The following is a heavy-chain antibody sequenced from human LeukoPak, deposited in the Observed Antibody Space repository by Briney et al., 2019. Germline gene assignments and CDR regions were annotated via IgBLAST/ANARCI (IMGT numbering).Heavy chain of an antibody. Sequence: PGGSLRLSCAASGFTFSSYSMNWVRQAPGKGLEWVSSISSSSSYIYYADSVKGRFTISGDNAKNSLYLQMNSLRAEDTAVYYCARAQLGYSSGWYDYWGQGTLVTVSS. V-gene: IGHV3-21*01. CDR3: ARAQLGYSSGWYDY. CDR2: ISSSSSYI. CDR1: GFTFSSYS. J-gene: IGHJ4*02. D-gene: IGHD6-19*01.